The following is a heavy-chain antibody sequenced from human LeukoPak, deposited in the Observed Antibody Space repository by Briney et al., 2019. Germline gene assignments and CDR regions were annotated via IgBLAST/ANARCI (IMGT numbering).Heavy chain of an antibody. V-gene: IGHV3-33*01. CDR3: ARQGYYYDSSALDY. Sequence: PGGSLRLSCAASGFTFSDYGMHWVRQAPGKGLEWVAVIWYDGSNKYYADSVKGRFTISRDNSKNTLYLQMNSLRAEDTAVYYCARQGYYYDSSALDYWGQGTLVTVSS. CDR2: IWYDGSNK. D-gene: IGHD3-22*01. J-gene: IGHJ4*02. CDR1: GFTFSDYG.